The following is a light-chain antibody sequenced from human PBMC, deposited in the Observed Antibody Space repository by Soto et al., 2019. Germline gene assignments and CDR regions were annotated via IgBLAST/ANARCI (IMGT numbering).Light chain of an antibody. CDR3: QHYNSYSEA. CDR1: ESISSW. J-gene: IGKJ1*01. V-gene: IGKV1-5*01. CDR2: DAS. Sequence: DIQMTQSPSTLSASVGDRVTITCRASESISSWLAWYQQKPGQAPKLLIYDASSLESGVPSRFSGSGSGTEFTLTISSLQPDDFATYYCQHYNSYSEAFGQGTKVELK.